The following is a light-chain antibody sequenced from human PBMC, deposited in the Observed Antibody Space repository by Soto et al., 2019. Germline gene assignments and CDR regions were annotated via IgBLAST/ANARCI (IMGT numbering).Light chain of an antibody. CDR3: QQYGSSPTWT. V-gene: IGKV3-20*01. CDR2: GAS. J-gene: IGKJ1*01. Sequence: EIVLTQSPGTLSLSPGERATLSCRASQSVSSSYLAWYQQKPGQAPRLLIYGASSRATGIPDRFSGSGSGTAFTLTISRLEPEDFAVYYCQQYGSSPTWTCGQGTKVEIK. CDR1: QSVSSSY.